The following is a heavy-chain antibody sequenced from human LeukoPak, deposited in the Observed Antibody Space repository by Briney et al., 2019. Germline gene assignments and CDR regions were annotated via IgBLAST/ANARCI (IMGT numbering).Heavy chain of an antibody. V-gene: IGHV4-30-2*01. J-gene: IGHJ3*02. D-gene: IGHD4-11*01. CDR1: GGSISSGGYS. CDR3: VGSNYGAFDI. Sequence: PSETLPLTCAVSGGSISSGGYSWSWIRQPPGKGLEWIGYIYHSGSTYYNPSLKSRVTISVDRSKNQFSLKLSSVTAADTAVYYCVGSNYGAFDIWGQGTMVTVSS. CDR2: IYHSGST.